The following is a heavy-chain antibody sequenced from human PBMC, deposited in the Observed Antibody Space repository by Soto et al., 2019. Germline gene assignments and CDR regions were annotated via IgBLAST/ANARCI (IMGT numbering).Heavy chain of an antibody. V-gene: IGHV1-69*13. CDR2: IIPIFGTA. CDR1: GGTFSSYA. CDR3: ATKRYSGSYSDY. D-gene: IGHD1-26*01. J-gene: IGHJ4*02. Sequence: SVKVSCKASGGTFSSYAISWVRQAPGQGLEWMGGIIPIFGTANYAQKFQGRVTITADESTSTAYMELSSLRSEDTAVYYCATKRYSGSYSDYWGQGTLVTVSS.